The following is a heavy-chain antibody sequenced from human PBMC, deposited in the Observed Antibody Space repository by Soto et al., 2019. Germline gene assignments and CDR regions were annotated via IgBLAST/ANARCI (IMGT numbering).Heavy chain of an antibody. J-gene: IGHJ5*02. CDR3: AREVREYCSGGSCYDWYDP. V-gene: IGHV4-39*07. CDR1: GGSVSSSSYY. D-gene: IGHD2-15*01. Sequence: PSETLSLTCTVSGGSVSSSSYYWGWVRQPPGKGLEWIGGVYYSGSTYYNPSLESRVTISVDTSKNQFSLKLSSVTAADTAVYYCAREVREYCSGGSCYDWYDPWGQGTLVTVSS. CDR2: VYYSGST.